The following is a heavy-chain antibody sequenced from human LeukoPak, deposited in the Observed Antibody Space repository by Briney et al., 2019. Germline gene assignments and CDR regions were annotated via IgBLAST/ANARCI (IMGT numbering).Heavy chain of an antibody. V-gene: IGHV3-33*01. CDR2: IWYGGSNK. D-gene: IGHD3-22*01. Sequence: HPGGSLRLSCAASGFTFSSYGMHWVRQAPGKGLEWVAVIWYGGSNKYYADSVKGRFTISRDNSKNTLYLQMNSLRAEDTAVYYCARDVPAYYYDSSGYTDAFDIWGQGTMVTVSS. CDR3: ARDVPAYYYDSSGYTDAFDI. J-gene: IGHJ3*02. CDR1: GFTFSSYG.